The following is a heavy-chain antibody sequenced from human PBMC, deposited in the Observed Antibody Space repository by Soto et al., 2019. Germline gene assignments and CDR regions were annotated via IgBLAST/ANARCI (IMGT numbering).Heavy chain of an antibody. J-gene: IGHJ6*02. D-gene: IGHD6-25*01. V-gene: IGHV3-33*01. CDR2: IWYDGSNK. Sequence: QVQLVESGGGVVQPGRSLRLSCAASGFTFSSYGMHWVRQAPGKGLEWVAVIWYDGSNKYYADSVKGRFTISRDNSKNTRYLQMNSLRAEDTAVYYCARAPADYYYGMDVWGQGTTVTVSS. CDR3: ARAPADYYYGMDV. CDR1: GFTFSSYG.